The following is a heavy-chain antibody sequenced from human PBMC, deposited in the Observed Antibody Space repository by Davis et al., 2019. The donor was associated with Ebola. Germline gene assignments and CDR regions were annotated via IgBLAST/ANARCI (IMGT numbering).Heavy chain of an antibody. J-gene: IGHJ6*04. Sequence: AASVKVSCKASGGTFSSYAISWVRQAPGQGLEWMGGIIPILGIANYAQKFQGRVTITADESTSTAYMELSSLRSEDTAVYYCARDYANRMDVWGKGTTVTVSS. CDR2: IIPILGIA. CDR3: ARDYANRMDV. V-gene: IGHV1-69*10. D-gene: IGHD3-16*01. CDR1: GGTFSSYA.